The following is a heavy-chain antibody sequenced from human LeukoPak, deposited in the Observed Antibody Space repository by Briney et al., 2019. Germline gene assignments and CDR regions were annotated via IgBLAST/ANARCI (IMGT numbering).Heavy chain of an antibody. CDR3: ANSIDFDYGDYYFDY. CDR1: GGSTSSYY. J-gene: IGHJ4*02. D-gene: IGHD4-17*01. V-gene: IGHV4-59*08. CDR2: IYYSGST. Sequence: SETLSLTCTVSGGSTSSYYWSWIRQPPGKGLEWIGYIYYSGSTNYNPSLKSRVTISLDTSKNQFSLKLSSVTAADTAVYYCANSIDFDYGDYYFDYWGQGALVAISS.